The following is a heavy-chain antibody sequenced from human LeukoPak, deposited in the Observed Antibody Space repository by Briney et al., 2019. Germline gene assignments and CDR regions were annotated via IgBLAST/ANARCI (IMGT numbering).Heavy chain of an antibody. CDR1: GFTVSSNY. D-gene: IGHD6-13*01. J-gene: IGHJ4*02. V-gene: IGHV3-66*01. CDR2: IYSGGST. Sequence: GGSLRLSCAASGFTVSSNYMSWVRPAPGKGLEWVSVIYSGGSTYYADSVKGRFTISRDNSKNTLYLQMNSLRAEDTAVYYCARAGSSSWYEYWGQGTLVTVSS. CDR3: ARAGSSSWYEY.